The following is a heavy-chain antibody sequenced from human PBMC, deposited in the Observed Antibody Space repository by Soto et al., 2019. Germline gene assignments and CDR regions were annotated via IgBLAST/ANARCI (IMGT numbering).Heavy chain of an antibody. V-gene: IGHV5-51*01. Sequence: LGESLKISCTGSAYHFISYWIGWVLQMPGKGLEWMGVIYPGDFETTYSPHFQGHVTISADKSTSTASLQWSSLKASDTAMYYCGRLTGTIPTVFDYWGQGTLVTVSS. J-gene: IGHJ4*02. CDR3: GRLTGTIPTVFDY. CDR2: IYPGDFET. D-gene: IGHD1-7*01. CDR1: AYHFISYW.